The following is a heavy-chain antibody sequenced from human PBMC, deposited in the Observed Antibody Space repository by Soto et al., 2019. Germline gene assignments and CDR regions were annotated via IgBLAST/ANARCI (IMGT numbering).Heavy chain of an antibody. D-gene: IGHD5-18*01. CDR1: GFTVSAYG. CDR2: ISYDGSNK. V-gene: IGHV3-30*18. Sequence: QVQLVESRGGVVQPGRSLRLSCAASGFTVSAYGMHRVRQAPGKGLEWVAVISYDGSNKYYADSVKGRFTISRDNSKNTLYLQMSSLRAEDTAVYYCAKGFSYSVIDYWGQGTLVTVSS. J-gene: IGHJ4*02. CDR3: AKGFSYSVIDY.